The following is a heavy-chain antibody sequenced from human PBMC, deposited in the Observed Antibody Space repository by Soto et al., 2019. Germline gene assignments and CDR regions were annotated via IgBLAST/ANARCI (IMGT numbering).Heavy chain of an antibody. Sequence: QVQLLESGPGLVKPSQTLSLTCAVSGGSISSGDTYWTWIRQHPGKGLEWIGHIYYRGSTYYSPSLKSRLSISVDTSNNQFSLKLSSVTAADTAVYYCARVGRIGVVGATPAFDIWGHGTMVTVSS. V-gene: IGHV4-31*11. CDR1: GGSISSGDTY. CDR2: IYYRGST. CDR3: ARVGRIGVVGATPAFDI. D-gene: IGHD2-15*01. J-gene: IGHJ3*02.